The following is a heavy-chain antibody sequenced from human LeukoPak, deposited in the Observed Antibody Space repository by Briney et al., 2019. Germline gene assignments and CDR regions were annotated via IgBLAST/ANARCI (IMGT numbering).Heavy chain of an antibody. CDR2: IYYSGST. V-gene: IGHV4-31*03. CDR3: ARFRVAARPDDASDI. J-gene: IGHJ3*02. D-gene: IGHD6-6*01. Sequence: SETLSLTCTVSGGSISSGGYYWSWIRQHPGKGLEWIGYIYYSGSTYYNPSHKSRVTISVDTSKNQFSLKLSSVTAADTAVYYCARFRVAARPDDASDIWGQGTIVTVSS. CDR1: GGSISSGGYY.